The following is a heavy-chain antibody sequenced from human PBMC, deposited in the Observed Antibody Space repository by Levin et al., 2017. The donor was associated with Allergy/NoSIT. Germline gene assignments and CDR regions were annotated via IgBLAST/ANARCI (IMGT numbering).Heavy chain of an antibody. CDR3: ARDECSGGSCYPDY. Sequence: GESLKISCAASGFTFSSYSMNWVRQAPGKGLEWVSSISSSSSYIYYADSVKGRFTISRDNAKNSLYLQMNSLRAEDTAVYYCARDECSGGSCYPDYWGQGTLVTVSS. CDR1: GFTFSSYS. D-gene: IGHD2-15*01. CDR2: ISSSSSYI. V-gene: IGHV3-21*01. J-gene: IGHJ4*02.